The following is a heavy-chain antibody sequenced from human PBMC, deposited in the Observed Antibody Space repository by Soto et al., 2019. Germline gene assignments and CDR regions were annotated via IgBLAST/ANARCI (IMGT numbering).Heavy chain of an antibody. V-gene: IGHV3-33*01. CDR2: IWYDGSNK. CDR3: ARETRGAKDY. J-gene: IGHJ4*02. D-gene: IGHD3-10*01. Sequence: GGSLRLSCAASGFTFSSYGMHWVRQAPGKGLEWVAVIWYDGSNKYYADSVKGRFTISRDNSKNTLYLQMNSLRAEDTAVYCCARETRGAKDYWGQGTLVTVSS. CDR1: GFTFSSYG.